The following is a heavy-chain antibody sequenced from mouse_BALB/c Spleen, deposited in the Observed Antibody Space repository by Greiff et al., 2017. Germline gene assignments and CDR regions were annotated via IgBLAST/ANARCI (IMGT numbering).Heavy chain of an antibody. J-gene: IGHJ3*01. CDR1: GYSITSGYS. Sequence: ESGPDLVKPSQSLSLTCTVTGYSITSGYSWHWIRQFPGNKLEWMGYISYDGSNNYNPSLKNRISITRDTSKNQFFLKLNSVTTEDTATYYCARGVSTATGWFAYWGQGTLVTVSA. CDR2: ISYDGSN. CDR3: ARGVSTATGWFAY. V-gene: IGHV3-6*02. D-gene: IGHD1-2*01.